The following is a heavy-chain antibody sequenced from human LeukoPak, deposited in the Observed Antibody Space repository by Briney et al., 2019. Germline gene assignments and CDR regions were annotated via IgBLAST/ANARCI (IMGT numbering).Heavy chain of an antibody. D-gene: IGHD4-11*01. Sequence: ASVKVSCKASGYTFTSYYMHWVRQAPGQGLEWMGIINPSGDSTSYAQKFQGRVTMTRGMSTSTVYMELSSLRSEDTAVYYCARDFSTVTTRGYFDYWGQGTLVTVSS. CDR3: ARDFSTVTTRGYFDY. CDR1: GYTFTSYY. V-gene: IGHV1-46*01. J-gene: IGHJ4*02. CDR2: INPSGDST.